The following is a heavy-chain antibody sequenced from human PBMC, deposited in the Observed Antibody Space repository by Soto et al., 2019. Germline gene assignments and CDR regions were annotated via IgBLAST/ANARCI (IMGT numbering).Heavy chain of an antibody. V-gene: IGHV4-59*01. D-gene: IGHD1-7*01. Sequence: SETLSLTCTVSGGSISSYYWSWIRQPPGKGLEWIGYIYYSGSTNYNPSLKSRVTISVDTSKNQFSLKLNSVTAADTAVYYCTRVYNWNYDYWGQGTLVTVSS. J-gene: IGHJ4*02. CDR1: GGSISSYY. CDR3: TRVYNWNYDY. CDR2: IYYSGST.